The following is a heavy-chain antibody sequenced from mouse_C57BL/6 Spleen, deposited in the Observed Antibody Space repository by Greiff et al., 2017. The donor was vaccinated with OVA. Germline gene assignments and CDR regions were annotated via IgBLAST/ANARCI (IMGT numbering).Heavy chain of an antibody. Sequence: QVQLQQSGAELVRPGTSVKVSCKASGYAFTNYLIEWVKQRPGQGLEWIGVINPGSGGTNYNEKFKGKATLTADKSSSTAYMQLSSLTSEDSAVYFCAGSHYSSSLLDYWGQGTTLTVSS. CDR1: GYAFTNYL. CDR2: INPGSGGT. CDR3: AGSHYSSSLLDY. D-gene: IGHD1-1*01. J-gene: IGHJ2*01. V-gene: IGHV1-54*01.